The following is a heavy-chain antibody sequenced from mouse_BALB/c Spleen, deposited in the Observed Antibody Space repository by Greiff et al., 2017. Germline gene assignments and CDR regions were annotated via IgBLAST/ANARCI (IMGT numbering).Heavy chain of an antibody. CDR3: ARERGGYCYARGY. D-gene: IGHD2-3*01. V-gene: IGHV5-9-3*01. J-gene: IGHJ4*01. CDR1: GFTFSSYA. CDR2: ISSCGSYT. Sequence: EVQRVESGGGLVKPGGSLKLSCAASGFTFSSYAMSWVRQTPEKRLEWVATISSCGSYTYYPDSVKGRFTISRDNAKNTLYLQMSSLRSEDKAMYYSARERGGYCYARGYWGQGTSVTVSA.